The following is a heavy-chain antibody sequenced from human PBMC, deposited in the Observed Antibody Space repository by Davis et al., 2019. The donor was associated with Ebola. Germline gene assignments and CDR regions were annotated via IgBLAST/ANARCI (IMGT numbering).Heavy chain of an antibody. CDR2: INHSGST. V-gene: IGHV4-34*01. CDR1: GGSFSGYY. Sequence: PSETLSLTCAVYGGSFSGYYWSWIRQPPGKGLEWIGEINHSGSTNYNPSLKSRVTISVDTSKNQFSLKLSSVTAADTAVYYCARVPQITFGGGDYWGQGTLVTVSS. J-gene: IGHJ4*02. D-gene: IGHD3-16*01. CDR3: ARVPQITFGGGDY.